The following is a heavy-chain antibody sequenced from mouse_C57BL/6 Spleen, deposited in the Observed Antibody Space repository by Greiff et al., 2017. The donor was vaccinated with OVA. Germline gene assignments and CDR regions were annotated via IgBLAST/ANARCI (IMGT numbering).Heavy chain of an antibody. J-gene: IGHJ1*03. D-gene: IGHD1-1*01. CDR1: GYTFTSYW. V-gene: IGHV1-72*01. Sequence: QVQLQQPGAELVKPGASVKLSCKASGYTFTSYWMHWVKQRPGRGLEWIGRIDPNSGGTKYNEKFKSKATLTVDKPSSTAYMQRSSLTSEDSAVYYGARDYDGSSSWSFDVWGTGTTGTVSS. CDR2: IDPNSGGT. CDR3: ARDYDGSSSWSFDV.